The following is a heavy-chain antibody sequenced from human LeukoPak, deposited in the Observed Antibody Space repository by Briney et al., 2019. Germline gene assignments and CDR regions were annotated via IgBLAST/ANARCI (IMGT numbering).Heavy chain of an antibody. CDR2: ISHSGGT. D-gene: IGHD5-24*01. V-gene: IGHV4-34*01. J-gene: IGHJ4*01. Sequence: PSETLSLTCGVYGGSFSDYYWTWIRQPPGKGLEWIGHISHSGGTIFNPSLKNRLTMSVDTSKNQFSLRLTSVTAADTALYYCVRMAFQVLTKGYYFDFWGHGTLVTVSS. CDR3: VRMAFQVLTKGYYFDF. CDR1: GGSFSDYY.